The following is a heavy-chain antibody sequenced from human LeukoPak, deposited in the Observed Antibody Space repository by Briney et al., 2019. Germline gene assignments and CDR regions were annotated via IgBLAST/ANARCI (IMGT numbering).Heavy chain of an antibody. V-gene: IGHV3-23*01. CDR3: AKDLDPEYYDFWSGYYSPGYFDY. Sequence: GGSLRLSCAASGFTVSSNYMSWVRQAPGKGLEWVSAISGSGGSTYYADSVKGRFTISRDNSKNTLYLQMNSLRAEDTAVYYCAKDLDPEYYDFWSGYYSPGYFDYWGQGTLVTVSS. CDR2: ISGSGGST. D-gene: IGHD3-3*01. CDR1: GFTVSSNY. J-gene: IGHJ4*02.